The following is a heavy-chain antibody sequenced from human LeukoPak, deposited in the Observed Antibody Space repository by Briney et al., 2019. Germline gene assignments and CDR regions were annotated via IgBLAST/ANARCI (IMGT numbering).Heavy chain of an antibody. D-gene: IGHD3-3*01. J-gene: IGHJ4*02. Sequence: SETQSLTCAVYGGSFSGYYWSWIRQPPGKGLEWIGDINHSGSTNYNPSLKSRVTISVDTSKNQFSLKLSSVTAADTAVYYCARLPIFGVVSFDYWGQGTLVTVSS. CDR1: GGSFSGYY. V-gene: IGHV4-34*01. CDR2: INHSGST. CDR3: ARLPIFGVVSFDY.